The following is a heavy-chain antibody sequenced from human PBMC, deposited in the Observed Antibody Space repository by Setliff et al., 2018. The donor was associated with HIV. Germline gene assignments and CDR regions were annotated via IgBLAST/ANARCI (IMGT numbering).Heavy chain of an antibody. CDR2: IYHSGST. J-gene: IGHJ4*02. Sequence: PSETLSLTCTVSGGSISSSSYYWGWIRQPPGKGLEWLGSIYHSGSTYYSPSLKSRVTISIDTSKHQFSLKLSSVTAADTAVYFCARGTAPRRGKNYGGNYPLDYWGQGTLVTVSS. V-gene: IGHV4-39*07. CDR1: GGSISSSSYY. D-gene: IGHD4-4*01. CDR3: ARGTAPRRGKNYGGNYPLDY.